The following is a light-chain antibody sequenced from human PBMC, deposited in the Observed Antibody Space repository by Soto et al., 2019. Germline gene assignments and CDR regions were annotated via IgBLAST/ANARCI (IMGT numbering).Light chain of an antibody. CDR1: QNIRNY. J-gene: IGKJ2*01. CDR3: QQIHSTSSYT. V-gene: IGKV1-39*01. CDR2: AAS. Sequence: DIQMTQSPSSLSASVGDRVTITCRASQNIRNYLNWYQQRPGKTPYLPVYAASNLRGGVPSRFSGSGSGTVFTLTINSLQPEDFATYYCQQIHSTSSYTFGQGTKVDIK.